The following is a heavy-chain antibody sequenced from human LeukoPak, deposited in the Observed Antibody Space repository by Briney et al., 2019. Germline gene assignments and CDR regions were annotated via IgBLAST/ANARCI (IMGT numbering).Heavy chain of an antibody. CDR3: ARGGRGAAAGRYYFDY. CDR2: INHSGST. V-gene: IGHV4-34*01. Sequence: SETLSLTCAVYGGSFSGYYWSWIRQPPGKGLEWIGEINHSGSTNYNPSLKSRVTISVDTSKNQFSLKLSSVTAADTAVYYCARGGRGAAAGRYYFDYWGQGTLVTVSS. D-gene: IGHD6-13*01. CDR1: GGSFSGYY. J-gene: IGHJ4*02.